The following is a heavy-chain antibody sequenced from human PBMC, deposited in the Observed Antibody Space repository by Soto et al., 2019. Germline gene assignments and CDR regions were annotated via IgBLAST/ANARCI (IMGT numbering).Heavy chain of an antibody. J-gene: IGHJ6*02. CDR2: ISYDGSNK. CDR3: ARDHSGYFSSISCYRSGMDV. Sequence: GGSLRLACAASGLTFSNYAMRWVRQAPGKGLEWVAVISYDGSNKYYADSVKGRFTISRDNSKSTLYLQMNSLRPEDTAVYYCARDHSGYFSSISCYRSGMDVWCQGTPVTVSS. V-gene: IGHV3-30-3*01. D-gene: IGHD2-2*02. CDR1: GLTFSNYA.